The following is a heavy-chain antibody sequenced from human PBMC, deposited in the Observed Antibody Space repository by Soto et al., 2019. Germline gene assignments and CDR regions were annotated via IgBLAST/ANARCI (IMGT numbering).Heavy chain of an antibody. CDR1: GGSFTGYY. CDR3: AREGNYYDSSGPTTGYFDY. Sequence: SETLSLTCAVYGGSFTGYYWTWIRQPPGKGLEWIGEINHSGSTNYNPSLKSRVTISVDTSKNQFSLKLSSVTAADTAVYYCAREGNYYDSSGPTTGYFDYWGQGTLVTVSS. J-gene: IGHJ4*02. CDR2: INHSGST. V-gene: IGHV4-34*01. D-gene: IGHD3-22*01.